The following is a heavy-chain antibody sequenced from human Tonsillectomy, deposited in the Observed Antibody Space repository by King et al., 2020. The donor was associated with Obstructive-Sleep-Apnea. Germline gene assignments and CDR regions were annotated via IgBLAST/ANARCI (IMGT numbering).Heavy chain of an antibody. J-gene: IGHJ4*02. CDR2: IWYDGSIK. Sequence: VQLVESGGGVVQPGRSLRLSCVGSGFTFRSYDMHWVRQAPGKGLEWVAVIWYDGSIKYYADSVKGRFTIFRDNSKNTLYLQMNSLRAEDTALYYCARGHPYSTSWYYFDQWGQGTLVTVSS. V-gene: IGHV3-33*01. CDR1: GFTFRSYD. CDR3: ARGHPYSTSWYYFDQ. D-gene: IGHD6-13*01.